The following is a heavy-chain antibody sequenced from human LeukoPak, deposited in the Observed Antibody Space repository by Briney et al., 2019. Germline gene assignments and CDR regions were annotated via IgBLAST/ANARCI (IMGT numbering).Heavy chain of an antibody. CDR3: ARGSGRNVMVVW. Sequence: GRSLSLSCSASGFTFADFTMSWLRHPPGQGLEWVGFIRSKSYGGAPEHAASVAARFTISRDDSNSIAYLQMNSLQAEDTAVYYCARGSGRNVMVVWWGQGTLVTVSS. D-gene: IGHD6-19*01. CDR2: IRSKSYGGAP. V-gene: IGHV3-49*03. CDR1: GFTFADFT. J-gene: IGHJ4*02.